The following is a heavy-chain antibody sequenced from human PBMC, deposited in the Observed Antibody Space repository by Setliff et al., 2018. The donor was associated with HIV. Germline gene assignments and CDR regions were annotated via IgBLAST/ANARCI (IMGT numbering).Heavy chain of an antibody. Sequence: NPSETLSLTCTVSGGSISSSSYYWGWIRQPPGKGLEWIGTIYYSGNTYYNPSLKSPVTISVDTSKNQISLQLSSVTAADTAAYYCARQVDYDVWTGFYGYNSYYMDVWGKGTTVTVSS. J-gene: IGHJ6*03. CDR3: ARQVDYDVWTGFYGYNSYYMDV. CDR2: IYYSGNT. D-gene: IGHD3-3*01. CDR1: GGSISSSSYY. V-gene: IGHV4-39*01.